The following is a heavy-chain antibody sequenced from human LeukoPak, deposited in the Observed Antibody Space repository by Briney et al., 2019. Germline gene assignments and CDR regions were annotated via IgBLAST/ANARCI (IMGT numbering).Heavy chain of an antibody. Sequence: GGSLRLSCAVSGFTLNYYAMNWVRQAPGKGLEWVSGISSSSGYKYYADSVKGRFTISRDNANNSLYLQMNSLRAEDTAVYYCARDRYYYGSGGAFDYWGQGTLVTVSS. V-gene: IGHV3-21*01. CDR1: GFTLNYYA. CDR2: ISSSSGYK. CDR3: ARDRYYYGSGGAFDY. D-gene: IGHD3-10*01. J-gene: IGHJ4*02.